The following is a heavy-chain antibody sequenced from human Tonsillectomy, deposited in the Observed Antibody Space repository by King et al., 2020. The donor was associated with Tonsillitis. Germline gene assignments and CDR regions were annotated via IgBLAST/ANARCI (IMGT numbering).Heavy chain of an antibody. Sequence: VTLKESGPALVKPTQTLTLTCTFSGFSLSTRTMCVSWIRQPPGKALEWLALIDWDDDKYYSTSLKTRLTISKETSKNQVVLTMANMDPVDTATYYCARVRTSEGGYYNYGMDVGGQGTAVTVSS. CDR2: IDWDDDK. CDR3: ARVRTSEGGYYNYGMDV. CDR1: GFSLSTRTMC. J-gene: IGHJ6*02. V-gene: IGHV2-70*01. D-gene: IGHD3-16*01.